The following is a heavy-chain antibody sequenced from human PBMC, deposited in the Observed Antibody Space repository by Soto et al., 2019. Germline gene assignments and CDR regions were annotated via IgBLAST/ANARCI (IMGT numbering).Heavy chain of an antibody. J-gene: IGHJ6*02. D-gene: IGHD6-19*01. Sequence: SETLSLTCTVSGGSISSYYWSWIRQPPGKGLEWIGYIYYSGSTNYNPSLKSRVTISVDTSKNQFSLKLSSVTAADTAVYHCARVVAVAGIDYYYYGMDVWGQGTTVT. CDR1: GGSISSYY. CDR3: ARVVAVAGIDYYYYGMDV. V-gene: IGHV4-59*01. CDR2: IYYSGST.